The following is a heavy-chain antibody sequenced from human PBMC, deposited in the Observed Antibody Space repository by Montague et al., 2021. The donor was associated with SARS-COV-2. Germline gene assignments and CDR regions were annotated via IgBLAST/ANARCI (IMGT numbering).Heavy chain of an antibody. V-gene: IGHV4-38-2*02. CDR1: GYSISTGYY. CDR3: AKGPGPYGAHSGGWH. J-gene: IGHJ4*02. CDR2: IYHGNIR. D-gene: IGHD4-17*01. Sequence: SETLSLTCSVSGYSISTGYYWGWIRQPPGKGLEWIGSIYHGNIRHSAXXXYNPSLQIRVTIPVDSSKNQISLALSSVTGADTAVYYCAKGPGPYGAHSGGWHWGPGILVIVSS.